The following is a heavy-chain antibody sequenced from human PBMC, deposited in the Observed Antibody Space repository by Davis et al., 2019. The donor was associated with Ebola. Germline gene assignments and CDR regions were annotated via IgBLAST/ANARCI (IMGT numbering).Heavy chain of an antibody. J-gene: IGHJ4*02. V-gene: IGHV4-38-2*01. CDR1: GYSISSGYY. D-gene: IGHD3-10*01. CDR2: FHHSGST. Sequence: SETLSLTCAVSGYSISSGYYWGWIRQPPGKGLEWIGSFHHSGSTYYNPSLKSRVTISEDTSKNELSLKMTSVSAADTAVYYCARVRSPYYYLDFWGQGTLVTVSS. CDR3: ARVRSPYYYLDF.